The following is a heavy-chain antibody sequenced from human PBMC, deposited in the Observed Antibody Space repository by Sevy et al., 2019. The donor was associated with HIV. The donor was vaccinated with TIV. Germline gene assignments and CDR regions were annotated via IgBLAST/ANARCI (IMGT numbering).Heavy chain of an antibody. CDR3: ARAQSGNYYDSSGYAFDY. CDR1: GFTFSSYS. J-gene: IGHJ4*02. V-gene: IGHV3-21*01. D-gene: IGHD3-22*01. Sequence: GGSLRLSCAASGFTFSSYSMNWVRQAPGKVLEWVSSISSSSSYIYYADSVKGRFTISRDNAKNSLYLQMNSLRAEDTAVYYCARAQSGNYYDSSGYAFDYWGQGTLVTVSS. CDR2: ISSSSSYI.